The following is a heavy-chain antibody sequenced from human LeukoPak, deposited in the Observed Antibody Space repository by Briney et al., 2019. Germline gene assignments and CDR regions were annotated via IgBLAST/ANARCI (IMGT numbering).Heavy chain of an antibody. Sequence: EASVKVSCKASGGTFSSYAISWVRQAPGQGLEWMGGIIPIFGTANYAHKFQGRVTITADESTSTAYMELSSLRSEDTAVYYCARTRDGSGSYSAEYYYGMDVWGQGTTVTVSS. D-gene: IGHD3-10*01. CDR2: IIPIFGTA. V-gene: IGHV1-69*13. J-gene: IGHJ6*02. CDR3: ARTRDGSGSYSAEYYYGMDV. CDR1: GGTFSSYA.